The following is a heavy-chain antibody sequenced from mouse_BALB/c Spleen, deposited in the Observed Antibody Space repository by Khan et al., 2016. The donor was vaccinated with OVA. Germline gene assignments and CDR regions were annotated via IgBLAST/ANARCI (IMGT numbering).Heavy chain of an antibody. V-gene: IGHV5-6*01. CDR3: ASLLAGTFAF. J-gene: IGHJ3*01. D-gene: IGHD4-1*01. CDR1: GFSFSSYS. Sequence: EVQLVESGGDSVKPGGSLKLSCAASGFSFSSYSTSWVRQTPDKRLEWVATISSGGDYTYYPDSVKGRFSISRDTAKNTLYLKMSSRRSKDTAMYYWASLLAGTFAFWGQGTLVTSLQ. CDR2: ISSGGDYT.